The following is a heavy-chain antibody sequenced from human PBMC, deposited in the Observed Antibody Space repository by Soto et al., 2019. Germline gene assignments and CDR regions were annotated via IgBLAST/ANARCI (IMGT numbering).Heavy chain of an antibody. CDR1: TFTFSSYG. CDR2: ISFDGRNK. V-gene: IGHV3-30*18. Sequence: QVQLVESGGGVVQPGRSLRLSCAASTFTFSSYGIHWVRQAPGKGLEWVAVISFDGRNKYYADPVKGRFTISRDNSKHKLYLQMNSLRAEDTAVYYCAKDRSTVVTSYYYYGMDVWGQGTTVTVSS. J-gene: IGHJ6*02. D-gene: IGHD4-4*01. CDR3: AKDRSTVVTSYYYYGMDV.